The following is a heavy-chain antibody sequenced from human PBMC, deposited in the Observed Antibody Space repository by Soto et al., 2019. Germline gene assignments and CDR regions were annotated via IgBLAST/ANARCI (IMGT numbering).Heavy chain of an antibody. CDR2: ISAYNGNT. Sequence: QVQLVQSGAEVKKPGASVKVSCKASGYTFTSYGISWVRQAPGQGLEWMGWISAYNGNTNYAQKRQGRVTRTTDTSTSRAYMELRSLRSDATAVYYCAGDRGSYALAYWGQGTLVTVSS. CDR1: GYTFTSYG. V-gene: IGHV1-18*01. J-gene: IGHJ4*02. CDR3: AGDRGSYALAY. D-gene: IGHD1-26*01.